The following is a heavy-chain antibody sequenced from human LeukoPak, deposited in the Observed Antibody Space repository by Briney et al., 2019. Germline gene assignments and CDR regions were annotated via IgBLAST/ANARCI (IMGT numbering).Heavy chain of an antibody. V-gene: IGHV4-59*11. CDR2: IYYSGSH. Sequence: PSETLSLTCTVSGGSISSHYRSWIRHPPGGGLEWDGYIYYSGSHNYHRSLKSRVTLSVDKCKDQFSLKLSSVTAADTAVYYCARGRVQLWYPGGDYYYMDVWGKGTTVTVSS. D-gene: IGHD5-18*01. J-gene: IGHJ6*03. CDR1: GGSISSHY. CDR3: ARGRVQLWYPGGDYYYMDV.